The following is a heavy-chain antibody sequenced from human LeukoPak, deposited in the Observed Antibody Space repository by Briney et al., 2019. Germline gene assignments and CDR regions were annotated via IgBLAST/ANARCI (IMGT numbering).Heavy chain of an antibody. CDR2: VFNGGVTT. J-gene: IGHJ4*02. V-gene: IGHV3-23*03. CDR3: VRLSLRKGSSFAFDS. CDR1: GFTFCSYG. Sequence: GGSLRLSCAASGFTFCSYGMSWARPIPGKSLEWVSIVFNGGVTTYYADSVRGRFTISRANSTNFLYLQMSSLRAEDTAVYYCVRLSLRKGSSFAFDSWGQGTLVTVS. D-gene: IGHD6-13*01.